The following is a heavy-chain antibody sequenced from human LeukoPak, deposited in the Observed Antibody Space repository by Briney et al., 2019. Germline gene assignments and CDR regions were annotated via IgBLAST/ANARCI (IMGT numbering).Heavy chain of an antibody. Sequence: GRSLRLSCAASGFIFSTYDMHWVRQAPGKGLEWVAVVSYDGSNMYHAASVQGRFTISRDNSKNTLYLQMNSLRAEDTAVYYCAKSLDAQAVADPFDYWGQGTLVTVSS. V-gene: IGHV3-30*18. CDR1: GFIFSTYD. J-gene: IGHJ4*02. D-gene: IGHD6-19*01. CDR3: AKSLDAQAVADPFDY. CDR2: VSYDGSNM.